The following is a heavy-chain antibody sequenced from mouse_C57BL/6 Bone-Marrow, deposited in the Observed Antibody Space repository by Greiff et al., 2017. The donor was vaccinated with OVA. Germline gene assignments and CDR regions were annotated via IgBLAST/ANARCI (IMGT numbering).Heavy chain of an antibody. CDR1: GFNFTDYY. CDR3: ARWALYYAMDY. J-gene: IGHJ4*01. Sequence: EVQGVESGGGLVQPGGSLSLSCAASGFNFTDYYMSWVSQPPGKALEWLGFIRNKANGYTTEYSASVKGRFTISRDNSQSLLYLQMKALRAEDSATYYCARWALYYAMDYWGQGASVTVSS. V-gene: IGHV7-3*01. CDR2: IRNKANGYTT.